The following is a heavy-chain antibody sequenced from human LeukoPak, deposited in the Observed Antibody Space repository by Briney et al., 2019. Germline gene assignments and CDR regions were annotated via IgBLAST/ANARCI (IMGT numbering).Heavy chain of an antibody. CDR3: ARPFWSGYYAYYYGMDV. CDR1: GFTVSSNY. V-gene: IGHV3-53*01. D-gene: IGHD3-3*01. J-gene: IGHJ6*02. CDR2: IYSGGST. Sequence: GGSLRLSCAASGFTVSSNYMSWVRQAPGKGLEWVSVIYSGGSTYYADSVKGRFTISRDNSKSTLYLQMNSLRAEDTAVYYCARPFWSGYYAYYYGMDVWGQGTTVTVSS.